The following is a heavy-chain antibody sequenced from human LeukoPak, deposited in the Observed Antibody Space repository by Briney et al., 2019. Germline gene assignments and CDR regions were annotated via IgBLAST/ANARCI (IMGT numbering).Heavy chain of an antibody. CDR3: AKGRPGYSTPYDY. Sequence: SETLSLTCTVSGGSISSYCWSWIRQPPGKGLEWIGYIYYSGSTNYNPSLKSRVTISVDTSKNQFSLKLSSVTAADTAVYYCAKGRPGYSTPYDYWGQGTLVTVSS. CDR2: IYYSGST. CDR1: GGSISSYC. J-gene: IGHJ4*02. V-gene: IGHV4-59*01. D-gene: IGHD4-11*01.